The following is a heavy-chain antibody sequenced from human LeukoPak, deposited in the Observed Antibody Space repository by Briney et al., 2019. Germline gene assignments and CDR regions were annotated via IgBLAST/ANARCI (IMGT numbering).Heavy chain of an antibody. J-gene: IGHJ4*02. V-gene: IGHV3-23*01. CDR3: AEDGTYDSQGPYYFDY. CDR1: GFTFSSYA. D-gene: IGHD3-3*01. CDR2: ISGSGGST. Sequence: PGGSLRLSCAASGFTFSSYAMSWVRQAPGMGLEWVSAISGSGGSTYYADSVKGRFTISRDNSKNTLYLQMNSLRAEDTAVYYCAEDGTYDSQGPYYFDYWGQGTLVTVSS.